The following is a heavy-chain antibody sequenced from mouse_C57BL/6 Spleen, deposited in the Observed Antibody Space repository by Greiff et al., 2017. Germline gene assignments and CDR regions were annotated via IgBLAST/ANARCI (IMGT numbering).Heavy chain of an antibody. CDR1: GYAFSSYW. Sequence: QVQLQQSGAELVKPGASVTISCTASGYAFSSYWKNWVKQRPGKGLGWIGQIYLGDGDTNYNGQFKGKATLTADKSSSAVYMQLSSLTSEDPAVYFCAPAWFAYWGQGTLVTVSA. J-gene: IGHJ3*01. CDR2: IYLGDGDT. V-gene: IGHV1-80*01. CDR3: APAWFAY.